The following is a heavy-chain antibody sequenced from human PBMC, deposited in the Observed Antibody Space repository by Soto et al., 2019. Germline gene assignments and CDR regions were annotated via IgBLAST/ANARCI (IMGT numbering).Heavy chain of an antibody. J-gene: IGHJ4*02. V-gene: IGHV1-69*01. CDR3: ATYRTNLGSRLYAVPFDH. CDR1: GGSFSTYA. D-gene: IGHD2-2*01. Sequence: QVQLLQSGTEVKKPGSSVRVSCKASGGSFSTYAISWVRQAPGQGLQWMGGIIPIFGAATYAQKFQGRATFSAGASPTTVYMDLTSLTSEDTAVYYCATYRTNLGSRLYAVPFDHWGQGTLVIVSS. CDR2: IIPIFGAA.